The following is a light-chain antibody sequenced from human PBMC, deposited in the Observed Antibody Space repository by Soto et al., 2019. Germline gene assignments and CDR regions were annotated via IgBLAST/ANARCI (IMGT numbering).Light chain of an antibody. CDR1: SSDVGGYNY. Sequence: QSALTQPRSVSGSPGQSVTISCTGTSSDVGGYNYVSWYQQHPGKAPKLMIYDVSKRPSGVPDRFSGSKSGNTASLTISGLQAEDEADYYCCSYAGSYTRYVFGTGTSSPS. CDR3: CSYAGSYTRYV. V-gene: IGLV2-11*01. J-gene: IGLJ1*01. CDR2: DVS.